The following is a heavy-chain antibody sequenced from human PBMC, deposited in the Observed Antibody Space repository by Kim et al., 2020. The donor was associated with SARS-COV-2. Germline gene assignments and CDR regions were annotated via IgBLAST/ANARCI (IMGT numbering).Heavy chain of an antibody. V-gene: IGHV3-23*01. Sequence: SGSASSTFYAESVKGRFTNSSDNYKNTLYLQMIILRVEDTSVYYCAEGGYWGQGTLVTVSS. J-gene: IGHJ4*02. CDR2: SGSASST. CDR3: AEGGY.